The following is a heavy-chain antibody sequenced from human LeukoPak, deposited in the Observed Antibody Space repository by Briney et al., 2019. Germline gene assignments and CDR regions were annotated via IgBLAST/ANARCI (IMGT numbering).Heavy chain of an antibody. V-gene: IGHV4-59*12. CDR2: IYYSGST. J-gene: IGHJ5*02. CDR3: ARESGCSSTSCYSEEEGWFDP. CDR1: GGSISSYY. D-gene: IGHD2-2*01. Sequence: TSETLSLTCTVSGGSISSYYWSWIRQPPGKGLEWIGYIYYSGSTNYNPSLKSRVTISVDRSKNQFSPKLSSVTAADTAVYYCARESGCSSTSCYSEEEGWFDPWGQGTLVTVSS.